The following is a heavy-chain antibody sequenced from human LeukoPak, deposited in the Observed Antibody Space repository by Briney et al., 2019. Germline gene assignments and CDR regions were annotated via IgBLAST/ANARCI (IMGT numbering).Heavy chain of an antibody. CDR2: IRYDGSNK. Sequence: GGSLRLSCAASGFTFSSYGMHWVRQAPGKGLEWVAFIRYDGSNKYYADSVKGRFTISRDNSKNTLYLQMNSLRAEDTAVYYCANDLQSDYGGYYFDYWGQGTLVTVSS. CDR3: ANDLQSDYGGYYFDY. CDR1: GFTFSSYG. V-gene: IGHV3-30*02. J-gene: IGHJ4*02. D-gene: IGHD4-23*01.